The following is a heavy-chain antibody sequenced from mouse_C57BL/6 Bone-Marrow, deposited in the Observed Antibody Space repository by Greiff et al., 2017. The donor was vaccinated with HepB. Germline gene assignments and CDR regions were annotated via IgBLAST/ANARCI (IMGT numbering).Heavy chain of an antibody. J-gene: IGHJ2*01. V-gene: IGHV1-19*01. CDR2: INPYNGGT. Sequence: EVQLQQSGPVLVKPGASVRMSCKASGYTFTDYYMNWVKQSHGKSLEWIGVINPYNGGTSYNQKFKGKATLTVDKSSSTAYMELNSLTSEDSAVYYCSRNDFITTVLDYGGQGTTLTVSS. D-gene: IGHD1-1*01. CDR3: SRNDFITTVLDY. CDR1: GYTFTDYY.